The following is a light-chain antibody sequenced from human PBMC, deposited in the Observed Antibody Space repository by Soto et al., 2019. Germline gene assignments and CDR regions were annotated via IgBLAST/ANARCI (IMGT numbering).Light chain of an antibody. Sequence: QAVVTQEPSLTVSPGGTVTLTCGSSTGAVTNGHYPYWFQQKPGQAPRTLIYDTTNRHSWTPARFSGSLLGGKAALTLSGAQPEDEDEYYCLISYNGSYVFGNGTKGTVL. J-gene: IGLJ1*01. CDR2: DTT. CDR3: LISYNGSYV. V-gene: IGLV7-46*01. CDR1: TGAVTNGHY.